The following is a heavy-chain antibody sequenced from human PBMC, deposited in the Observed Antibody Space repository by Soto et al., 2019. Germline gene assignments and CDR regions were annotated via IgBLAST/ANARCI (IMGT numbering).Heavy chain of an antibody. CDR3: AKDCGSGDGFDY. Sequence: DVQLLESGGGLVKPGGSLRLSCETSGFNFSDYSMSWVRQAPGEGLEWVSFICSSSSFIYNAESVEGRFCVSRDNARNLMYLEMSSLSVEDKAIYYCAKDCGSGDGFDYWGQGILVAVSS. J-gene: IGHJ4*02. V-gene: IGHV3-21*05. CDR2: ICSSSSFI. D-gene: IGHD3-10*01. CDR1: GFNFSDYS.